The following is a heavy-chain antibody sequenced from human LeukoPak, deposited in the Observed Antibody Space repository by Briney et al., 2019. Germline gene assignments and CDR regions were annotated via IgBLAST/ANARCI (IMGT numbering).Heavy chain of an antibody. CDR1: GFTFNTYP. V-gene: IGHV3-48*01. Sequence: GGSLRLSCAASGFTFNTYPMNWVRQAPGKGLEWVSFISSSSSTIYYADSVKGRFTISRDNAKNSLYLQMNSLRVEDTAVYYCAKAGMVQKWFDPWGQGTLVTVSS. CDR3: AKAGMVQKWFDP. J-gene: IGHJ5*02. D-gene: IGHD3-10*01. CDR2: ISSSSSTI.